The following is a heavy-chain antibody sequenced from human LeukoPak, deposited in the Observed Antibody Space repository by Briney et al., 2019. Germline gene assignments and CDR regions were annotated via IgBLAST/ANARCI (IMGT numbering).Heavy chain of an antibody. V-gene: IGHV4-39*01. CDR1: GGSISSSIYY. CDR3: GRHSYRGWLQFFDY. D-gene: IGHD5-24*01. CDR2: IYYSGTT. J-gene: IGHJ4*02. Sequence: SETLSLTCTVSGGSISSSIYYWGWIRQPPGKGLEWIGSIYYSGTTYYNPSLKSRVTISADTSRNQFSLKLSSVTAADTAVYYCGRHSYRGWLQFFDYWGQGTRVTVSS.